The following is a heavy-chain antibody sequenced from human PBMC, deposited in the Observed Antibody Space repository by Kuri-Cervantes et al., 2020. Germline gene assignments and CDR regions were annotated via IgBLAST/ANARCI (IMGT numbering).Heavy chain of an antibody. V-gene: IGHV3-30-3*01. J-gene: IGHJ4*02. CDR1: GFTFSSYA. CDR3: ARGGNRYANY. Sequence: LSLTCAASGFTFSSYAMHWVRQAPGKGLEWVAVISYDGSNKYYADSVKGRFTISRDNAKNSLYLQMNSLRAEDTALYYCARGGNRYANYWGQGTLVTVSS. CDR2: ISYDGSNK. D-gene: IGHD5-18*01.